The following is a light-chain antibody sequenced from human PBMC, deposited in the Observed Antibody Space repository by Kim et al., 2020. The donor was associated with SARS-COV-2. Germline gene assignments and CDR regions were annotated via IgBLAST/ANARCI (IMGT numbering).Light chain of an antibody. J-gene: IGLJ3*02. CDR3: LTWGPGIRV. CDR2: VDDDGSH. CDR1: SAHSDYA. Sequence: QLVLTQSPSASASLGASVKLTCTLSSAHSDYAIAWHQKQSEKAPRFLITVDDDGSHTRGDGVADRFSGSSSGAERYLTISGLRPDDEADYYCLTWGPGIRVFGGGTQLTVL. V-gene: IGLV4-69*01.